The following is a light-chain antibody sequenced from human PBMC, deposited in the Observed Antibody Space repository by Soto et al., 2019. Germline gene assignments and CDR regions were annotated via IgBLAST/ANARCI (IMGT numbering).Light chain of an antibody. V-gene: IGKV1-5*01. CDR1: QSISSW. J-gene: IGKJ1*01. CDR3: QQYNHWPGT. CDR2: HAS. Sequence: DIQMAESPSTLSASVGDRVTITCRASQSISSWLAWYQQKPGKAPKLLIYHASTLESGVPSRFSGSGSGTEFTLTINSLQSEDFAVYYCQQYNHWPGTFGQGTKVDI.